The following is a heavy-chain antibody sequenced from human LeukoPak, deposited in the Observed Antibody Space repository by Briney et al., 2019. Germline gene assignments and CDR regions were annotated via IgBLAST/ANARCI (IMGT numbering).Heavy chain of an antibody. CDR3: ARDRQRWLQLFDY. J-gene: IGHJ4*02. D-gene: IGHD5-24*01. Sequence: PGGSLRLSCAASGFTFSSYWMHWVRQAPGKGLLWVSRINSDGSSTSYADSVKGRFTISRDNAKNTLYLQMNSLRDEDTAVYYCARDRQRWLQLFDYWGQGTLVTVSS. V-gene: IGHV3-74*01. CDR1: GFTFSSYW. CDR2: INSDGSST.